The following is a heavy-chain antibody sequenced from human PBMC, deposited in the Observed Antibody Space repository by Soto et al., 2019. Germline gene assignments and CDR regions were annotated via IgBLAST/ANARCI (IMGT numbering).Heavy chain of an antibody. Sequence: PGGSLRLSCAASGFTFRSYAMSWVRQAPGKGREWVAAISGGGGGGTYYPRSVEGRFTISTDIFKNTLYLEVNSLRAEDTAVYYCAKARNYYGSGSYYPHYYYAMDVWAQGPTAPVS. J-gene: IGHJ6*02. D-gene: IGHD3-10*01. CDR3: AKARNYYGSGSYYPHYYYAMDV. CDR2: ISGGGGGGT. V-gene: IGHV3-23*01. CDR1: GFTFRSYA.